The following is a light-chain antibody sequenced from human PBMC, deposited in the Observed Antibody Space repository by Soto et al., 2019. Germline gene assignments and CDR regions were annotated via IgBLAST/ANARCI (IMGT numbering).Light chain of an antibody. J-gene: IGKJ2*01. V-gene: IGKV1-39*01. Sequence: DIQMTQSPSSVSASVGDTVTITCRASQDINVYLNWYQQKPGEVPKLLIYSASSLHSGVPSRFTGSGSETDFTLTIRSLXXXXFATYYCQHGYVAPYNFGQGTKVDIK. CDR2: SAS. CDR1: QDINVY. CDR3: QHGYVAPYN.